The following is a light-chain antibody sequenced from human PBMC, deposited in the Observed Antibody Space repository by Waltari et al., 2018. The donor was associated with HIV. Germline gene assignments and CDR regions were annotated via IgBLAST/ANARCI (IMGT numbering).Light chain of an antibody. V-gene: IGKV1-12*02. Sequence: IQMTQSPSSVSASVVDRVTITCRASQGISNLLAWYQQKPRKAPKLLIYAASSLQSGVPARFSGRGCGTDFTLTNSSLQPEDIETYYSQQANSFPLTFGQGTKVEIK. CDR1: QGISNL. CDR3: QQANSFPLT. CDR2: AAS. J-gene: IGKJ1*01.